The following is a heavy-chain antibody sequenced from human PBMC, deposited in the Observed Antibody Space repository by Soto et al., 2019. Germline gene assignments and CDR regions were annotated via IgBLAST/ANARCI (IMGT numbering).Heavy chain of an antibody. CDR1: GGSISSYY. D-gene: IGHD4-17*01. Sequence: QVQLQESGPGLVKPSETLSLTCTVSGGSISSYYWSWIRQPAGKGLEWIGRIYTSGSTNYNPSLKSRVTMSVDTSKNQFSLKLSSVTAADTAVYYCARYHTVTTEYYFDYWGQGTLVTVSS. CDR2: IYTSGST. J-gene: IGHJ4*02. V-gene: IGHV4-4*07. CDR3: ARYHTVTTEYYFDY.